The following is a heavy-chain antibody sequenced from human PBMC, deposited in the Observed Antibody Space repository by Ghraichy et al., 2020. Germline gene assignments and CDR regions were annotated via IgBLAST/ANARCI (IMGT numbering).Heavy chain of an antibody. Sequence: SETLSLTCTVSGGSISSGGYYWSWIRQHPGKGLEWIGYIYYSGSTYYNPSLKSRVTISVDTSKNQFSLKLSSVTAADTAVYYCARLNCGGDCYSGYFDYWGQGTLVTVSS. V-gene: IGHV4-31*03. CDR1: GGSISSGGYY. D-gene: IGHD2-21*02. CDR2: IYYSGST. J-gene: IGHJ4*02. CDR3: ARLNCGGDCYSGYFDY.